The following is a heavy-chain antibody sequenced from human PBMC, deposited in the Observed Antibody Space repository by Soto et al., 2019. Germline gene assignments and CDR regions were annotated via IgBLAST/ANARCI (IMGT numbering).Heavy chain of an antibody. CDR3: ERHLTYCSAGSCYSDFPYYGMDV. Sequence: QLQLQESGPGLVKPSETLSLTCTVSGGSISSSSYYWGWIRQPPGKVLEWIGSIFYSGSTYYNPSLKSRVTISVDTSKNQFSLKLSSVTAADAAVYCCERHLTYCSAGSCYSDFPYYGMDVWGQGTTVTVSS. V-gene: IGHV4-39*01. CDR1: GGSISSSSYY. D-gene: IGHD2-15*01. J-gene: IGHJ6*02. CDR2: IFYSGST.